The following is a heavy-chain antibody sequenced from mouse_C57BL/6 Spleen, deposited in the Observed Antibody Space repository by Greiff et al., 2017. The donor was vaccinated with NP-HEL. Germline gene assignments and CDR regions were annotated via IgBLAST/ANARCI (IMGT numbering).Heavy chain of an antibody. V-gene: IGHV1-72*01. J-gene: IGHJ1*03. Sequence: VQLQQSGAELVKPGASVKLSCKASGYTFTSYWMHWVKQRPGRGLEWIGRIDPNSGGTKYNEKFKSKATLTVDKPSSTAYMQLSSLTSEDSAVYYCASGYGSSYWYFDVWGTGTTVTVSS. D-gene: IGHD1-1*01. CDR3: ASGYGSSYWYFDV. CDR1: GYTFTSYW. CDR2: IDPNSGGT.